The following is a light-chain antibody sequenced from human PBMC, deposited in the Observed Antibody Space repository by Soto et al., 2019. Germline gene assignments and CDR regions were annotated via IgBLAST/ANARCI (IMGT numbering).Light chain of an antibody. V-gene: IGKV3D-20*02. CDR2: GAS. Sequence: EIVLTQSPGTLSLSPGEIATLSCRASQSVSSSYLAWYQHKPGQTPRLLIYGASSRATGIPARFSGSGSGTDFTLTISSLEPEDFAVYYCQQRSNWPRITFGQGTRLEIK. CDR1: QSVSSSY. J-gene: IGKJ5*01. CDR3: QQRSNWPRIT.